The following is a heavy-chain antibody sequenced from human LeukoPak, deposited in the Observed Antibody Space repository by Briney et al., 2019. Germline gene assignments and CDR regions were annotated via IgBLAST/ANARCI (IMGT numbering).Heavy chain of an antibody. J-gene: IGHJ4*02. CDR1: GFTFSTYA. V-gene: IGHV3-23*01. CDR3: AKGAWCDY. D-gene: IGHD6-19*01. CDR2: TSESGDST. Sequence: GGSLRLSCTSSGFTFSTYAMTWVRQAPGKGLEWVSTTSESGDSTYYADPVKGRFTISRDNSKNTLCLQMNSLRAEDTALYYCAKGAWCDYWGQGILVTVSS.